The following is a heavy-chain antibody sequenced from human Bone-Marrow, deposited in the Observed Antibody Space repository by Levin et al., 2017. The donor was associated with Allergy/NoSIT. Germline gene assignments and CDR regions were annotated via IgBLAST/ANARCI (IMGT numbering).Heavy chain of an antibody. CDR1: GGSFNTYA. CDR3: ASGPMGRECEY. CDR2: IIPVLGIP. Sequence: SVKVSCKASGGSFNTYAITWVRQAPGQGLEWLGRIIPVLGIPTHAQDVQGRVTITADTTTTTAYMELSSLRSEDTAVYYCASGPMGRECEYWGQGTLVTVSS. J-gene: IGHJ4*02. V-gene: IGHV1-69*04. D-gene: IGHD3-10*01.